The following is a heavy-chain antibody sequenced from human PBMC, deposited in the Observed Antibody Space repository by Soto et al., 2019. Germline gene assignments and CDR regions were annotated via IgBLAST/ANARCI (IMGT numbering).Heavy chain of an antibody. V-gene: IGHV4-59*01. Sequence: SETLSLTCTFSGGSIISYYWSWIRQPPGKGLEWIGYIYYSGSTNYNPSLKSRVTISVDTSKNQFSLKLSSVTAADTAVYYCARASRTVVTDLEWFDPWGQGTLVTVSS. J-gene: IGHJ5*02. CDR3: ARASRTVVTDLEWFDP. CDR2: IYYSGST. D-gene: IGHD3-22*01. CDR1: GGSIISYY.